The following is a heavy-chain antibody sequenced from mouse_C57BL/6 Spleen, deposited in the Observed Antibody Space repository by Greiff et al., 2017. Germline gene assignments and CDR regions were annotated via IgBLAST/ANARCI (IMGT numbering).Heavy chain of an antibody. CDR2: ISNGGGST. V-gene: IGHV5-12*01. CDR1: GFTFSDYY. D-gene: IGHD2-3*01. Sequence: DVKLVESGGGLVQPGGSLKLSCAASGFTFSDYYMYWVRQTPEKRLEWVAYISNGGGSTYYPDTVKGRFTISRDNAKNTLYLQMGRLKSEDAAMYYCARQGWDYYAMDYWGQGTSVTVSS. CDR3: ARQGWDYYAMDY. J-gene: IGHJ4*01.